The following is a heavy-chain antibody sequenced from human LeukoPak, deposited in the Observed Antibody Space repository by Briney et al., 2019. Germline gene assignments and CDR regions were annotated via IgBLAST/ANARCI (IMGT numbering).Heavy chain of an antibody. J-gene: IGHJ6*02. CDR2: IIPIFGTA. CDR1: GGTFSSYA. D-gene: IGHD3-3*01. CDR3: ASPLRFFGYYYGMDV. V-gene: IGHV1-69*13. Sequence: SVKVSCKASGGTFSSYAISWVRQAPGQGLEWMGGIIPIFGTANYAQKFQGRVTITADESTSTAYMELSSLRSEDTAVYYCASPLRFFGYYYGMDVWGQGTTVTVSS.